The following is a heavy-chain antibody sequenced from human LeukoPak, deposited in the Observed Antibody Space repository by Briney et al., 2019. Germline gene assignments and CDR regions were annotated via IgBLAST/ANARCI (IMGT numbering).Heavy chain of an antibody. CDR1: GGSISSSNW. J-gene: IGHJ5*02. V-gene: IGHV4-4*02. Sequence: SGTLSLTCAVSGGSISSSNWWSWVRQPPGKGLEWIGEIYHSGSTNYNPSLKSRVTISVDKSKNQFSLKLSSVTAADTAVYYCARSLRGGSGLAWFDPWGQGTLVTVSS. D-gene: IGHD3-10*01. CDR3: ARSLRGGSGLAWFDP. CDR2: IYHSGST.